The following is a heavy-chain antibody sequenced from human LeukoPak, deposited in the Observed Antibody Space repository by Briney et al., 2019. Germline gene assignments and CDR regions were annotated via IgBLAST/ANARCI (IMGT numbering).Heavy chain of an antibody. CDR1: GYTFTSFD. V-gene: IGHV1-8*03. CDR3: TRGPFLNGNAYNWFDP. CDR2: VNCDNGST. D-gene: IGHD1-20*01. Sequence: ASVKVSCKASGYTFTSFDINWVRHTTGHGPEWMGWVNCDNGSTRYARKFQGRVAIARDTSTSTVYLELNNLASDDTAIYYCTRGPFLNGNAYNWFDPWGQGTLVTVSS. J-gene: IGHJ5*02.